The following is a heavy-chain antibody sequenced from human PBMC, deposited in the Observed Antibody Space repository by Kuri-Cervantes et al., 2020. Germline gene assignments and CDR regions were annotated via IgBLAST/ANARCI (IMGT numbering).Heavy chain of an antibody. J-gene: IGHJ6*02. D-gene: IGHD3-10*01. CDR1: GFTFSSYA. V-gene: IGHV3-30-3*01. CDR2: ISYDGSNK. CDR3: ARAPGYYNALDV. Sequence: GESLKISCAASGFTFSSYAMHWVRQAPGKGLEWVAVISYDGSNKYYADSVKGRFTISRDNSKNTLYLQMNSLRAEDTAVYYCARAPGYYNALDVWGQGTMVTVSS.